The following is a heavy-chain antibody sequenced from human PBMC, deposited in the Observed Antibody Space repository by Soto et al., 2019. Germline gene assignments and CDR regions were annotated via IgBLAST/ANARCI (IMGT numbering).Heavy chain of an antibody. V-gene: IGHV2-26*03. CDR2: IFSDAER. CDR1: GFPLSNGRMG. Sequence: SGPTLVNPTEPLTLTCNISGFPLSNGRMGVSWIRQSPGKALECLAHIFSDAERSYSTSMQSRLTSSTDTSGTQVVLTRTNMDTVDTGTYYCARMNADTYSHSAAMDVWGQGTTVTVSS. CDR3: ARMNADTYSHSAAMDV. D-gene: IGHD2-15*01. J-gene: IGHJ6*02.